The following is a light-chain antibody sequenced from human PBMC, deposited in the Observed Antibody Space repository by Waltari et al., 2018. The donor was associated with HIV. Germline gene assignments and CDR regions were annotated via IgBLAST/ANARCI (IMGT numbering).Light chain of an antibody. CDR1: SSNIGTNT. CDR2: HNH. Sequence: QSVMTQPPSASATPGQTVTISCSGSSSNIGTNTANWSQQRPGTAPKLLIYHNHQRPSGVPDRFSGSKSGTSASLAISGLQSEDEAAYYCAAWDVSLSGLWVFGGGTKLTVL. CDR3: AAWDVSLSGLWV. J-gene: IGLJ3*02. V-gene: IGLV1-44*01.